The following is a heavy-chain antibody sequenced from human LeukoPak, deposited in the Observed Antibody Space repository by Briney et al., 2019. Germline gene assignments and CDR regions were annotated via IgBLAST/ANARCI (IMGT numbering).Heavy chain of an antibody. Sequence: ASVKVSCKASGYTFTSYYMHWVRQAPGQGLEWMGGFDPEDGETIYAQKFQGRVTMTEDTSTDTAYMELSSLRSEDTAVYYCATFSGPRDAFDIWGQGTMVTVSS. J-gene: IGHJ3*02. V-gene: IGHV1-24*01. D-gene: IGHD6-19*01. CDR2: FDPEDGET. CDR1: GYTFTSYY. CDR3: ATFSGPRDAFDI.